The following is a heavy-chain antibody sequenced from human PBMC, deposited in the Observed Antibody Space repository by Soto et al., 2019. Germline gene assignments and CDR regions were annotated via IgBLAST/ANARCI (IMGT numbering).Heavy chain of an antibody. CDR3: AREVAAAGPNWFDP. Sequence: PGGSLRLSCAASGFTFSSYSMNWVRQAPGKGLEWVSYISSSSSTIYYADSVKGRFTISRDNAKNSLYLQMNSLRAEDTAVYYCAREVAAAGPNWFDPWGQGTLVTVSS. D-gene: IGHD6-13*01. V-gene: IGHV3-48*01. CDR1: GFTFSSYS. J-gene: IGHJ5*02. CDR2: ISSSSSTI.